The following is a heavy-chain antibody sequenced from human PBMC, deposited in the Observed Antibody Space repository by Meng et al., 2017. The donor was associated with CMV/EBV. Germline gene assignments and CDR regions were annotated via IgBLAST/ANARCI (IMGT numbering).Heavy chain of an antibody. CDR1: GGSFSGYY. J-gene: IGHJ6*02. Sequence: GSLRLSCAVYGGSFSGYYWSWIRQPPGKGLDWIGEINHSGSTNYNPSLKSRVTISVDTSKNQFSLKLSSVTAADTAVYYCARGLIAAAGTSRYDYYYYGMDVWGQGTTVTVSS. CDR2: INHSGST. D-gene: IGHD6-13*01. V-gene: IGHV4-34*01. CDR3: ARGLIAAAGTSRYDYYYYGMDV.